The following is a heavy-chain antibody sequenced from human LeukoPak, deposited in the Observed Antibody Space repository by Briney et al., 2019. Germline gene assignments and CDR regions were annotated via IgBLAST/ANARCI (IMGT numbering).Heavy chain of an antibody. V-gene: IGHV1-69*02. Sequence: SVKVSYKASGGTFSSYTISWVRQAPGQGLEWMARIIPILGIANYAQKFQGRVTITADKSTSTAYMELSSLRSEDTAVYYCARRNSSGWYQQLDYWGQGTLVTVSS. CDR2: IIPILGIA. CDR1: GGTFSSYT. CDR3: ARRNSSGWYQQLDY. J-gene: IGHJ4*02. D-gene: IGHD6-19*01.